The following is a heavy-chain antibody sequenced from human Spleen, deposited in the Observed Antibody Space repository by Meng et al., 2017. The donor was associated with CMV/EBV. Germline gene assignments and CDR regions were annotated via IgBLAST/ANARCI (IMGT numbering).Heavy chain of an antibody. V-gene: IGHV3-30-3*01. D-gene: IGHD2-2*02. CDR1: GFTFSSYA. CDR3: ARDTGYCSSTSCYIPYWYFDL. J-gene: IGHJ2*01. CDR2: ISYDGSNK. Sequence: GESLKISCAASGFTFSSYAMHWVRQAPGKGLEWVAVISYDGSNKYYADSVKGRFTISRDNSKNTLYLQMNSLRAEDTAVYYCARDTGYCSSTSCYIPYWYFDLWGRGTLVTVSS.